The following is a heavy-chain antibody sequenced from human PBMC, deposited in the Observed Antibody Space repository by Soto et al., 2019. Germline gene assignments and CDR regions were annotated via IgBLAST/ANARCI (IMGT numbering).Heavy chain of an antibody. CDR2: ISGSGGST. D-gene: IGHD4-4*01. V-gene: IGHV3-23*01. CDR1: GFTFSSYA. CDR3: AKNDYSNPLAY. J-gene: IGHJ4*02. Sequence: PGGSLRLSCAASGFTFSSYAMSWVRQAPGKGLEWVSAISGSGGSTYYADSVKGPFTISRDNSTNTLYLQMNSLRAEDTAVYYCAKNDYSNPLAYLRQGTLVTVSS.